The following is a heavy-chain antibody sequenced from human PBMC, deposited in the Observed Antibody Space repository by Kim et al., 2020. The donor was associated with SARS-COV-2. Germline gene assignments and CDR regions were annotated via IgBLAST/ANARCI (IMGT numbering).Heavy chain of an antibody. CDR1: GFALSNFW. CDR3: VRMRHYSGSDGFDY. Sequence: GGSLRLSCAPSGFALSNFWMLWVRQVPGKGLVWVARINNDGSIAQYADAMKGRFTISRDNAKNTLYLQMNSLRAEDTAVYYCVRMRHYSGSDGFDYWGQGALVTVSS. V-gene: IGHV3-74*01. CDR2: INNDGSIA. D-gene: IGHD3-10*01. J-gene: IGHJ4*02.